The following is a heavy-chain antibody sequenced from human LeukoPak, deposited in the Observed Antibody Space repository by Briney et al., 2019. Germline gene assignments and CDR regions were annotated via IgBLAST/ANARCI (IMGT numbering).Heavy chain of an antibody. V-gene: IGHV4-59*01. CDR3: ARTYDILTGYYDY. CDR1: GGSISSYY. J-gene: IGHJ4*02. D-gene: IGHD3-9*01. CDR2: IYYSGST. Sequence: SETLSLTCTVSGGSISSYYWSWIRQPPGQGLEWIWYIYYSGSTNYNPSLKSRVTISVDTSKNQYSLKLSSVTAADTAVYYCARTYDILTGYYDYWGQGTLVTVSS.